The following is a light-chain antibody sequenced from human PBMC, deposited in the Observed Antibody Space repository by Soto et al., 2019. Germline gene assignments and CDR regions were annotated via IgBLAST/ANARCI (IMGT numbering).Light chain of an antibody. CDR3: QQRRDWPLT. Sequence: EIVLTQSPATLSAFPGARVTLSCRASQALNTRLAWYQHKPGQAPRLLIYLTSNRAAGVPSRFSAWGSETDFTLTISSLEPEEFAVYYCQQRRDWPLTFGQGTRLEIK. J-gene: IGKJ5*01. CDR1: QALNTR. V-gene: IGKV3-11*01. CDR2: LTS.